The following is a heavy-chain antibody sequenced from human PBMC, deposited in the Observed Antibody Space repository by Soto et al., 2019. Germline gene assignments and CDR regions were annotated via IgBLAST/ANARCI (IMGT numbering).Heavy chain of an antibody. CDR1: SGSISSSDYY. J-gene: IGHJ4*02. CDR3: ASHYGANYFDY. V-gene: IGHV4-30-4*02. Sequence: PSETRSLTCSVSSGSISSSDYYWSLIRQPPGKGLEWIGYINYSGRTYYKPSLKSRLSMSIDTSKNQFSLRLTSVTAADTAVYYCASHYGANYFDYWGQGTLVTVSS. CDR2: INYSGRT. D-gene: IGHD4-17*01.